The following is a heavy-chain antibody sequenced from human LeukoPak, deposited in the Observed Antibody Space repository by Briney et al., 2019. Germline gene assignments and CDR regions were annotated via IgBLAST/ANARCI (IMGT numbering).Heavy chain of an antibody. V-gene: IGHV1-3*04. D-gene: IGHD3-22*01. J-gene: IGHJ4*02. Sequence: GASVKVSCKASGYTFTNYAMHWVRQAPGQRPEWMGWINTDNGNTKYSQKFQGRLTITRATSASTAYMEVSSLTSEDTAVYYCARGLQTSYYDSTTYYAVYWGQGTLVTVSS. CDR1: GYTFTNYA. CDR3: ARGLQTSYYDSTTYYAVY. CDR2: INTDNGNT.